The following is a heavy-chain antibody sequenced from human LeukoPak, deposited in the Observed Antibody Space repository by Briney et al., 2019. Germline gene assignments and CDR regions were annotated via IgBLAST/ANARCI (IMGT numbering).Heavy chain of an antibody. CDR3: QSRFLEWLLDY. V-gene: IGHV4-39*01. D-gene: IGHD3-3*01. J-gene: IGHJ4*02. CDR2: IYDTGST. Sequence: PSETLSLTCTVSVDSIRSNNYYWGWIRQPPGKGLEWIGSIYDTGSTFYNPSLKSRVIISVDTSKNQFSLKLSSVTAADTAVYYCQSRFLEWLLDYWGQGTLVTVSS. CDR1: VDSIRSNNYY.